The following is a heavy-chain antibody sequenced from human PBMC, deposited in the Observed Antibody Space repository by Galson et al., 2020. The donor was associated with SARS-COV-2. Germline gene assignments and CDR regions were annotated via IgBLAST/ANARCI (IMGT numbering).Heavy chain of an antibody. CDR2: IYNSGST. CDR3: RGYVSGSTLDY. Sequence: SQTLSLTCTVSGGSIRSYYWNWIRQPPGKGLEWIGYIYNSGSTDYNPSLKSRVSISLDASKNQFSLRLSSVTAADTAVYYCRGYVSGSTLDYWGQGTVVTVSS. V-gene: IGHV4-59*08. J-gene: IGHJ4*02. CDR1: GGSIRSYY. D-gene: IGHD3-10*01.